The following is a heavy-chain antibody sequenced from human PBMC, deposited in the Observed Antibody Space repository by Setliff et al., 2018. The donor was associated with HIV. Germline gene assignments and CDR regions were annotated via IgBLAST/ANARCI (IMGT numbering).Heavy chain of an antibody. V-gene: IGHV1-18*01. CDR3: ATDPGYSSTWYSESFQH. J-gene: IGHJ1*01. Sequence: VASVKVSCKASGYTFTSNHMHWGRQAPGQGLEWMGWISAYNGNTNYAQKLQGRVTMTTDTSTSTAYMELRSLRSDDTAVYYCATDPGYSSTWYSESFQHWGQGTVVTVSS. CDR1: GYTFTSNH. CDR2: ISAYNGNT. D-gene: IGHD6-13*01.